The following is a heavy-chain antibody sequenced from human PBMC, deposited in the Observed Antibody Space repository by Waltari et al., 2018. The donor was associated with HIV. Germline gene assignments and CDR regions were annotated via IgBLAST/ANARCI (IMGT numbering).Heavy chain of an antibody. V-gene: IGHV1-46*01. CDR3: TRGPPNSWNWFDP. J-gene: IGHJ5*02. D-gene: IGHD1-7*01. CDR1: GYNFINYP. CDR2: INPSGAST. Sequence: QVQLVQSGAELRGPGASVTLSCKTFGYNFINYPIHWVRQAPGQGLEWIGKINPSGASTKYAERFQGRITMTRDASTRTIEMELRSLTPDDTAMYYCTRGPPNSWNWFDPWGQGTQVTVS.